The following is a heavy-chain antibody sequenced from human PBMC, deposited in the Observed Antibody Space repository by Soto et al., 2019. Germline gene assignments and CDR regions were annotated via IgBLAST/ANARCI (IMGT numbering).Heavy chain of an antibody. CDR3: ARGRIAEAPIDVFDI. D-gene: IGHD6-13*01. CDR1: EFIFNRYW. Sequence: EVQLVESGGGLVQPGGSLRLSCAASEFIFNRYWMHWVRQAPGKGLVWVSRINSDGRSTSYGDSVRGRFTVSRDNAKNTLYLQMNSLRDGDTAVYYCARGRIAEAPIDVFDIWGQGTMVTVSS. V-gene: IGHV3-74*01. CDR2: INSDGRST. J-gene: IGHJ3*02.